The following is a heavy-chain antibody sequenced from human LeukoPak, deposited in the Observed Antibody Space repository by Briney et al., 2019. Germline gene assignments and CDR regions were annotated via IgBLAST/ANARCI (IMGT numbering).Heavy chain of an antibody. CDR3: ARVRKGSYNTFYGMDV. D-gene: IGHD1-1*01. CDR1: GYTFTGYY. Sequence: ASVKVSCKASGYTFTGYYMHWVRQAPGQGLEWMGWINPNSGGTNYAQKFQGRVTMTRDTSISTAYMELSGLRSDDTAVYYCARVRKGSYNTFYGMDVWGQGTTVTVSS. J-gene: IGHJ6*02. V-gene: IGHV1-2*02. CDR2: INPNSGGT.